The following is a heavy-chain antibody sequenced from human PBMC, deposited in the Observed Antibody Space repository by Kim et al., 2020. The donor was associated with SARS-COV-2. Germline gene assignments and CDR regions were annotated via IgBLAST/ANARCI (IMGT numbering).Heavy chain of an antibody. V-gene: IGHV3-73*01. CDR1: GFTFSGSA. CDR3: TRGGAFKSGRDDY. D-gene: IGHD3-3*01. J-gene: IGHJ4*02. CDR2: IRSKANSYAT. Sequence: GGSLRLSCAASGFTFSGSAMHWVRQASGKGLEWVGRIRSKANSYATAYAASVKGRFTISRDDSKNTAYLQMNSLKTEDTAVYYCTRGGAFKSGRDDYWGQGTLVTVSS.